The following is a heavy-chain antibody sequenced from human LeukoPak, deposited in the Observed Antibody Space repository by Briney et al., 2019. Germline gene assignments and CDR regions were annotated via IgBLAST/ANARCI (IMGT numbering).Heavy chain of an antibody. D-gene: IGHD6-13*01. CDR2: LNPKTGDT. CDR1: GYTFTGYY. V-gene: IGHV1-2*02. J-gene: IGHJ4*02. CDR3: AREGLYSSSSDFDY. Sequence: GASVKVSCRSSGYTFTGYYVRWVRQAPGQGLQWMGYLNPKTGDTKYAQNLQGRVTMTRDTSISTAYMELSGLRSDDTAVYYCAREGLYSSSSDFDYWGQGTLVTVSS.